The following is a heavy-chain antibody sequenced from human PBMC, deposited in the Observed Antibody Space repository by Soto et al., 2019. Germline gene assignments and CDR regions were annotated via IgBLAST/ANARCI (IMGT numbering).Heavy chain of an antibody. Sequence: APVKVSCKTFGYTFTSYGIGWARQAPGQGLEWMGWINTYNGNTNYAQNLQGRVTLTTDTSTSTAYMELRSLRSNDTAIYYCAMVDVYVTPSPQDVWGQGTTVTVS. CDR1: GYTFTSYG. D-gene: IGHD3-16*01. V-gene: IGHV1-18*01. CDR2: INTYNGNT. CDR3: AMVDVYVTPSPQDV. J-gene: IGHJ6*02.